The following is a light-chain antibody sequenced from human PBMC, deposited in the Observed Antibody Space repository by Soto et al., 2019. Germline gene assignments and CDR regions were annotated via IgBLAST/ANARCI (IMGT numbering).Light chain of an antibody. V-gene: IGKV3-20*01. Sequence: EIVWTQSPGTLSWSPGERATLSCRASQTISSSFLAWYQQKPGQAPRLLIYRASRRAPGIPDRFSGSGSWTDFTLTISRLEPEDFAVYYCHQFGSSPLDTFGPGTKVEIK. CDR1: QTISSSF. CDR2: RAS. J-gene: IGKJ3*01. CDR3: HQFGSSPLDT.